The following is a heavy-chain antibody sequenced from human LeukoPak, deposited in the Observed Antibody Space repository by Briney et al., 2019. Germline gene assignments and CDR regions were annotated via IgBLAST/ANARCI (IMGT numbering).Heavy chain of an antibody. CDR1: GFTFSSYA. CDR2: ISGSDGST. Sequence: GGSLRLSCSASGFTFSSYAMSSGRQAPGKGLELVSAISGSDGSTYYADSVKGRFTISSNNSKDTMYLQMNSMAADDTAVYYCAKFGISSGDFEKFDYWGQGTLVTVSS. D-gene: IGHD3-22*01. V-gene: IGHV3-23*01. J-gene: IGHJ4*02. CDR3: AKFGISSGDFEKFDY.